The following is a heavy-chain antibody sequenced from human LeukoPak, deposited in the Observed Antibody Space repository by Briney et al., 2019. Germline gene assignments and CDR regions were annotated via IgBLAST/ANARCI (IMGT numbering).Heavy chain of an antibody. J-gene: IGHJ4*02. V-gene: IGHV3-48*01. Sequence: GGSLRLSCAASGFTFSSYSRNWVRQAPGKGLEWVSYISCSSTIYYADSVKGRFTISRDNSKNSLYLQMNSLRAEDTAVYYCAREILPMVRGVMRGSFDYWGQGTLVTVSS. CDR1: GFTFSSYS. CDR2: ISCSSTI. D-gene: IGHD3-10*01. CDR3: AREILPMVRGVMRGSFDY.